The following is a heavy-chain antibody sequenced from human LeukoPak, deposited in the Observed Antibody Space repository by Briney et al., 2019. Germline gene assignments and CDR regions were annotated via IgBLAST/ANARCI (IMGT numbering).Heavy chain of an antibody. J-gene: IGHJ4*02. CDR3: ASALGDSSGYYYSRLDY. V-gene: IGHV3-30*02. D-gene: IGHD3-22*01. CDR1: GFTFSSYG. CDR2: IRYDGSNK. Sequence: PGGSLRLSCAASGFTFSSYGMHWVRQAPGKGLEWVAFIRYDGSNKYYADSVKGRFTISRDNSKNTLYLQMNSLRAEDTAVYYCASALGDSSGYYYSRLDYWGQGTLVTVSS.